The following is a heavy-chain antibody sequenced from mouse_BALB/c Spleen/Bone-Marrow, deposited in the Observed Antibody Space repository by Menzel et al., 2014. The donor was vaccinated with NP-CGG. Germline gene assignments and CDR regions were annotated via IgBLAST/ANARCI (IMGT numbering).Heavy chain of an antibody. CDR2: INPDSSTI. CDR3: ARPYYRYLYFDY. CDR1: GFDFSRYW. V-gene: IGHV4-1*02. D-gene: IGHD2-14*01. J-gene: IGHJ2*01. Sequence: EVKLMESGGGLVQPGRSLKLSCAASGFDFSRYWMNWVRQAPGKGLEWIGEINPDSSTINYTPSLKDKFIISKDNAKNTLYLQMSKVRSEDTALYYCARPYYRYLYFDYWGQGTTLTVSS.